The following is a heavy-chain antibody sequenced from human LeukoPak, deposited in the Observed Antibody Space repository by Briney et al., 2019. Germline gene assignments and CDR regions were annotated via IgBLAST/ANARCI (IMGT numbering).Heavy chain of an antibody. J-gene: IGHJ4*02. CDR1: GGSVSSGSYY. CDR2: VFYSGST. CDR3: ARGNYYDSSGYYDY. Sequence: SETLSLTCTVSGGSVSSGSYYWSWIRQPPGKGLEWIGNVFYSGSTNYDPSLKSRVTISLDTSKNQFSLKLSSVTAADTAVYYCARGNYYDSSGYYDYWGQGTLVTVSS. D-gene: IGHD3-22*01. V-gene: IGHV4-61*01.